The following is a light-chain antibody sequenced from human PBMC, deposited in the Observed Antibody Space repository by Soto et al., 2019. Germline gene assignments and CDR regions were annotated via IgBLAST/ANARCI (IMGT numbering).Light chain of an antibody. V-gene: IGKV3-20*01. Sequence: EVVLTQSPGTLSLSPGERVTLSCRASQTVTNDYLAWYQQKDGQAPRLLFYDASTRAAGVPDRFSGSGSGPEYTLTITRLEPEDFAVYFCQVYGSSSKTFGQGTKV. CDR1: QTVTNDY. J-gene: IGKJ1*01. CDR3: QVYGSSSKT. CDR2: DAS.